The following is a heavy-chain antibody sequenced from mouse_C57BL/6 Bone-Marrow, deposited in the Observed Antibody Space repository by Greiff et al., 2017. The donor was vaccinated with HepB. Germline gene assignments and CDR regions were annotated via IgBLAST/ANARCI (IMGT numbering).Heavy chain of an antibody. Sequence: QVQLQQSGAELARPGASVKLSCKASGYTFTSYGISWVKQRTGQGLEWIGEIYPRSGNTYYNEKFKGKATLTADKSSSTAYMELRSLTSEDSAVYFCARKRPTMIRDYWGQGTTLTVSS. CDR2: IYPRSGNT. V-gene: IGHV1-81*01. CDR3: ARKRPTMIRDY. CDR1: GYTFTSYG. D-gene: IGHD2-4*01. J-gene: IGHJ2*01.